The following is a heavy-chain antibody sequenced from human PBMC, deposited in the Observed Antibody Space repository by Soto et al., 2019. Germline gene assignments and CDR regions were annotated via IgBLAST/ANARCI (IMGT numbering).Heavy chain of an antibody. CDR2: IIPILGIA. J-gene: IGHJ1*01. D-gene: IGHD3-10*01. V-gene: IGHV1-69*02. CDR3: ARGPSSITMVWGVIGMEYFQH. CDR1: GGTFSSYT. Sequence: GASVKVSCKASGGTFSSYTISWVRQAPGQGLEWMGRIIPILGIANYAQKFQGRVTITADKSTSTAYMELSSLRSEDTAVYYCARGPSSITMVWGVIGMEYFQHWGQGTLVTVSS.